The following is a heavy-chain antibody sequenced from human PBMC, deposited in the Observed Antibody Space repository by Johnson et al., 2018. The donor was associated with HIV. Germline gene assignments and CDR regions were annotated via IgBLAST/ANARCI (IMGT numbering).Heavy chain of an antibody. J-gene: IGHJ3*02. CDR3: GRGEEAYCGGDCYSGAFDI. CDR2: INWSGGIT. V-gene: IGHV3-20*04. Sequence: VHLVESGGGVVQPGGSLRLSCAASGFTFSTYAMNWVRQAPGKRLEWVSSINWSGGITAYADSVKGRFTISRDNAKNSLYLQMNSLRAEDTALYYCGRGEEAYCGGDCYSGAFDIWGHGTMVTVSS. D-gene: IGHD2-21*02. CDR1: GFTFSTYA.